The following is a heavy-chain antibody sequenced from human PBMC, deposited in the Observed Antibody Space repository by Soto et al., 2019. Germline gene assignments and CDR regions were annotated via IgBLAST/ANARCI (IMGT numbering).Heavy chain of an antibody. CDR3: AKDRGTYYDFFNWFDP. Sequence: GGSLRLSCAASGFTFSSYGMHWVRQAPGKGLEWVAVISYDGSNKYYADSVKGRFTISRDNSKNTLYLQMNSLRAEDTAVYYCAKDRGTYYDFFNWFDPWGQGTLVTVSS. CDR1: GFTFSSYG. V-gene: IGHV3-30*18. CDR2: ISYDGSNK. J-gene: IGHJ5*02. D-gene: IGHD3-3*01.